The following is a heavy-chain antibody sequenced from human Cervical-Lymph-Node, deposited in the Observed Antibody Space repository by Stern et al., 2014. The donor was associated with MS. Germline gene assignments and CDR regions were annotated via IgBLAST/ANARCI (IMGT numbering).Heavy chain of an antibody. J-gene: IGHJ5*02. Sequence: EVQRGETGGGLVQPGRSLRLSCAASHSTVGDFDTSSVPLVPGKGLEYSTHISWHSVRIGYADSVKGRFTISRDNARNSLFLQMNRLRFEDTALYYCVKDLGTRGDSYGALDLWGQGTLVTVSS. CDR1: HSTVGDFD. D-gene: IGHD4-17*01. V-gene: IGHV3-9*01. CDR3: VKDLGTRGDSYGALDL. CDR2: ISWHSVRI.